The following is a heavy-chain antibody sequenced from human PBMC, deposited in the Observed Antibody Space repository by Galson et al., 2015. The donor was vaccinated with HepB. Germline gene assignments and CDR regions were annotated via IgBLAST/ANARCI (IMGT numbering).Heavy chain of an antibody. CDR3: EARFLEWLLSTAPLDV. J-gene: IGHJ6*02. D-gene: IGHD3-3*01. V-gene: IGHV4-39*01. Sequence: SETLSLTCTVSGGSISSSSYYWGWIRQPPGKGLEWIGSIYYSGSTYYNPSLKSRVTISVDTSKNQFSLKLSSVTAADTAVYYCEARFLEWLLSTAPLDVWGQGTTVTVSS. CDR1: GGSISSSSYY. CDR2: IYYSGST.